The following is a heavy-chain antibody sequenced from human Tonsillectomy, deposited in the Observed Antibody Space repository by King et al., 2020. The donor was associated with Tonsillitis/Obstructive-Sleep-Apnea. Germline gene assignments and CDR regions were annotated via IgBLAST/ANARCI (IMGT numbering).Heavy chain of an antibody. CDR1: GGPISSYY. V-gene: IGHV4-59*01. J-gene: IGHJ5*02. D-gene: IGHD1-1*01. CDR3: ARLAGTRFDP. Sequence: QLQESGPGLVKPSETLSLTCTVSGGPISSYYWSWIRQPPGKGLEWIGYIYYSGSTNYNPSLKSRVTISVDTSKNQFSLKLSSVTAADTAVYYCARLAGTRFDPWGQGTLVTVSS. CDR2: IYYSGST.